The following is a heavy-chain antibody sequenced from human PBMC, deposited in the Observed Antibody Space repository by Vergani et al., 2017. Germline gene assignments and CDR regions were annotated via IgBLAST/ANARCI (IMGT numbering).Heavy chain of an antibody. V-gene: IGHV3-33*01. CDR3: ARDLAGYFDY. J-gene: IGHJ4*02. CDR1: GFTFSSYG. CDR2: IWYDGSNK. Sequence: VQLVESGGGVVQPGRSLRLSCAASGFTFSSYGMHWVRPAPGKGLEWVAVIWYDGSNKYYADSVQGRFTISRDNSKNTLYLQMNSVGAEDTAVYYCARDLAGYFDYWGQGTLVTVSS.